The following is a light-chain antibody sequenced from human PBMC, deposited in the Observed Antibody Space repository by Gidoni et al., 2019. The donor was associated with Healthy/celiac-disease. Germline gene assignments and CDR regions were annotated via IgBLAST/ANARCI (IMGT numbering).Light chain of an antibody. CDR1: SSDVGGYNY. CDR2: DVS. V-gene: IGLV2-14*03. J-gene: IGLJ1*01. Sequence: QSALTPPASVSGSPGQSITIPFTGTSSDVGGYNYVSWYPTHPGKAPKLMIYDVSNWPPGVANRFSVSKSGNTTSLTITGLQAEDEADDYCSSYTSSSTPDVFGTGTKVTVL. CDR3: SSYTSSSTPDV.